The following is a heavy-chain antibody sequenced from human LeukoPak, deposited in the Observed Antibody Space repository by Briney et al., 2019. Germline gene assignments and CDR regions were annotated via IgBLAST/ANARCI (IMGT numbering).Heavy chain of an antibody. CDR1: GYTFTGYY. V-gene: IGHV1-2*06. CDR2: INPDSGGT. J-gene: IGHJ4*02. D-gene: IGHD5-18*01. CDR3: ARTRYSYGSPYYFDY. Sequence: GASVTVSCKASGYTFTGYYMHWVRQAPGQGLEWMGRINPDSGGTNYAQKFQGRVTMTRDTSISTAYMELSRLRSDDTAVYYCARTRYSYGSPYYFDYWDQGTLVTVSS.